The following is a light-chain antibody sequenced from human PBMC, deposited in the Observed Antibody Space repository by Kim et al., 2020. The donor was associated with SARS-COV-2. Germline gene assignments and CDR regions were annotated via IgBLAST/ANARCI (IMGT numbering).Light chain of an antibody. Sequence: GQSITISGTGTSSDVGSYNLVSWYQQTPGKAPKFMIYEGSKRLSGVSNRFSRSKSGNTASLTISGLQAEDEADYYFCSYAGSSTWVFGGGTQLTV. CDR3: CSYAGSSTWV. J-gene: IGLJ3*02. CDR1: SSDVGSYNL. CDR2: EGS. V-gene: IGLV2-23*01.